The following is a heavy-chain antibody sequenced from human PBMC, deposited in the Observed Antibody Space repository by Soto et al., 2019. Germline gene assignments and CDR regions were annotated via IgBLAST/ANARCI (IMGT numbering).Heavy chain of an antibody. CDR2: ISAYTGNT. J-gene: IGHJ4*02. CDR3: ARHSIMITFGGAHDY. CDR1: GYTFTSYG. V-gene: IGHV1-18*01. D-gene: IGHD3-16*01. Sequence: APGKVSCKASGYTFTSYGISWVRQAPGQGLEWMGWISAYTGNTKYAQRLQGRVTMTTDTSTSTAYMELRSLRSDDTAVSYCARHSIMITFGGAHDYWGQGTLVTVSS.